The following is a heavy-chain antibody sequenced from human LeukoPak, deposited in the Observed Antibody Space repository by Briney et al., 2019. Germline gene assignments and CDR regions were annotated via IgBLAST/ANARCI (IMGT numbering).Heavy chain of an antibody. CDR3: AKGFIAMIYTNDY. Sequence: GGSLRLSCAASGFTFSSNAMSWVRQPPGKGLEWVSAISGSGGSTYYADSVKGRFTISRDNSKNTLYLQMNSLRAEDTAVYYCAKGFIAMIYTNDYWGQGTLVTVSS. CDR2: ISGSGGST. D-gene: IGHD3-22*01. V-gene: IGHV3-23*01. J-gene: IGHJ4*02. CDR1: GFTFSSNA.